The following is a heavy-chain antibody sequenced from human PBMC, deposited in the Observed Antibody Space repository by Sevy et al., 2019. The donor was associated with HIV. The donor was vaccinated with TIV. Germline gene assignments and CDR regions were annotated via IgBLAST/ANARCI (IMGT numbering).Heavy chain of an antibody. CDR3: AKDLVSVYFDY. V-gene: IGHV3-23*01. CDR2: ISGSGGST. Sequence: GGSLRLSCAASGFTFSSYAMSWVRQAPGKGLEWVSAISGSGGSTYYADSVKGRFTISREKSKNTLYLQMNGLRAEDTAVYYCAKDLVSVYFDYWGQGTLVTVSS. J-gene: IGHJ4*02. CDR1: GFTFSSYA.